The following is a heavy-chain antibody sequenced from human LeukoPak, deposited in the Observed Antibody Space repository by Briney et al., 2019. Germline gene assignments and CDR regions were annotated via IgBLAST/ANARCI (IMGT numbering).Heavy chain of an antibody. J-gene: IGHJ4*02. CDR3: ARGRRDPYYYDSSRGGFDY. CDR1: GGSFSGYY. D-gene: IGHD3-22*01. Sequence: PSETLSLTCAVYGGSFSGYYWSWIRQPPGKGLEWIGEINHSGSTNYNPSLKSRVTISVDTSKNQFSLKLSSVTAADTAVYYCARGRRDPYYYDSSRGGFDYWGQGTLVTVSS. CDR2: INHSGST. V-gene: IGHV4-34*01.